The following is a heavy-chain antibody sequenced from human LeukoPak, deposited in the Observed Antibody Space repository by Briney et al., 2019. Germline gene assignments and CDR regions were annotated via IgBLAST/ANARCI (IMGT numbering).Heavy chain of an antibody. Sequence: PGRSLRLSCTASGFTFSSYSMNWVRQAPGKGLEWVSSISISSSYIYYADSVKGRFTISRDNAKNSLYLQMSSLRAEDTAVYYCARDRASDYWGQGTLVTVSS. V-gene: IGHV3-21*01. D-gene: IGHD3-10*01. J-gene: IGHJ4*02. CDR2: ISISSSYI. CDR1: GFTFSSYS. CDR3: ARDRASDY.